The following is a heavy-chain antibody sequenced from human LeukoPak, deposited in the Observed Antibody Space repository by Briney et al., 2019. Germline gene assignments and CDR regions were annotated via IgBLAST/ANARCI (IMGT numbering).Heavy chain of an antibody. Sequence: ASVKGSCKASGYTFTSYDINWVRQATGQGLEWMGWMNPNSGNTGYAQKFQGRVTMTRSTSINTAYMELNSLTSEDTAVYYCARSSVGARRRIDYWGQGSLVTVSS. J-gene: IGHJ4*02. D-gene: IGHD1-26*01. CDR2: MNPNSGNT. CDR3: ARSSVGARRRIDY. V-gene: IGHV1-8*01. CDR1: GYTFTSYD.